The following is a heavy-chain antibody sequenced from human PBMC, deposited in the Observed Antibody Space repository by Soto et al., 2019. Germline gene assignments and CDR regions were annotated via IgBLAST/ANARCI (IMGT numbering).Heavy chain of an antibody. CDR2: ISAYNGNT. CDR1: GYTFTSYC. V-gene: IGHV1-18*04. J-gene: IGHJ5*02. D-gene: IGHD4-17*01. Sequence: ASVKVSCKASGYTFTSYCISWVRQAPGQGLEWMGWISAYNGNTNYAQKLQGRVTMTTDTSTSTAYMELRSLRSDDTAVYYCARTYGDYVPNWFDPWGQGTLVTVSS. CDR3: ARTYGDYVPNWFDP.